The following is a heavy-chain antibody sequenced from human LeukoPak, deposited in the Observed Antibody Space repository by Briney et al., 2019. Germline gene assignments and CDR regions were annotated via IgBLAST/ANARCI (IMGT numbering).Heavy chain of an antibody. CDR3: ARKGISAVAGAFDI. CDR1: GGSINSYY. CDR2: IYTSGNT. Sequence: SETLSLTCTVSGGSINSYYWRWIRQPAGKGLEWIGRIYTSGNTNYNPSLKSRVTLSVDTSKNQFSLRLTSVTAADTAVYYCARKGISAVAGAFDIWGQGTMVTVSS. D-gene: IGHD6-19*01. J-gene: IGHJ3*02. V-gene: IGHV4-4*07.